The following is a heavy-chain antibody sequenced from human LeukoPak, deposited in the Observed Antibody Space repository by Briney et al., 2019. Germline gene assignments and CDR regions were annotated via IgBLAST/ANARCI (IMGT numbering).Heavy chain of an antibody. J-gene: IGHJ3*02. V-gene: IGHV3-7*01. CDR1: GFTFSSYW. CDR3: ARPRQWLVRSDAFDI. D-gene: IGHD6-19*01. CDR2: IKQDGSEK. Sequence: PGGSLRLSCAASGFTFSSYWMSWVRQAPGKGLEWVANIKQDGSEKYYVDSVKGRFTISRDNAKNSLYLQMNSLRAEDTAVYYCARPRQWLVRSDAFDIWGQETMVTVSS.